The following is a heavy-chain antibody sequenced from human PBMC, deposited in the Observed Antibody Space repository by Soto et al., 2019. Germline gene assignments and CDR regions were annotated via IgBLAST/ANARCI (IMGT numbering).Heavy chain of an antibody. CDR2: INYSGST. D-gene: IGHD3-16*02. Sequence: PSETLSLTCCVSDGSFGVYYWSWIRQPPGKGLEWIGEINYSGSTKFNPSLKSRVTLSIDTSKDQFSLRLSSVTAADTAVYYCARDSGGLRLGESSLYGEKDSFDVWDQGTLVTVSS. J-gene: IGHJ3*01. CDR1: DGSFGVYY. V-gene: IGHV4-34*01. CDR3: ARDSGGLRLGESSLYGEKDSFDV.